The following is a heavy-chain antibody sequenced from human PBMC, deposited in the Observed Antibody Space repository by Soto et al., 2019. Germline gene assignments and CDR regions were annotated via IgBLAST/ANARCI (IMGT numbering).Heavy chain of an antibody. J-gene: IGHJ4*02. CDR2: INHRGST. D-gene: IGHD1-1*01. Sequence: QVQLQQWGAGLLRPSETLSLTCAVYGGSFSNYYWTWVRQPPGKGLEWIGEINHRGSTSYNPSLTRRDTVSLDTSKSQFSLKLTSVTAADTAVYYCARILLERRRFDYWGQGTLVTVSS. CDR1: GGSFSNYY. CDR3: ARILLERRRFDY. V-gene: IGHV4-34*01.